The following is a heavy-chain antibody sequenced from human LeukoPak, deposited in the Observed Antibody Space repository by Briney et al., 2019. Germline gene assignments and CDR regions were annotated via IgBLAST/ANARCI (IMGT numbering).Heavy chain of an antibody. CDR1: GDSVTNSDYY. Sequence: NTSETLSLTCTVSGDSVTNSDYYWAWLRQAPGKGPEWIAIVYYSGTSYYNPSLRSRVTISVDTSRNQVSLKMKSVTAADTAKYYCARHSEGLHVRAYEFWGQGIQVMVSS. J-gene: IGHJ4*02. D-gene: IGHD3-10*01. CDR3: ARHSEGLHVRAYEF. V-gene: IGHV4-39*01. CDR2: VYYSGTS.